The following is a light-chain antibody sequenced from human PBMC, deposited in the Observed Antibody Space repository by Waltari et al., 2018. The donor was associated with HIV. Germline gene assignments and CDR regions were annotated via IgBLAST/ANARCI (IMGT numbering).Light chain of an antibody. V-gene: IGKV3-11*01. CDR2: DTS. CDR1: QTISGF. J-gene: IGKJ4*01. Sequence: EIVLTQSPATLSLSPGERATLSCRAGQTISGFLVWNQQKPGQAPRLVMYDTSTRATGIPARFSGSGSGTDFTLTISSLEPEDFAVYYCQQRKNWPLTFGGGTKLEIK. CDR3: QQRKNWPLT.